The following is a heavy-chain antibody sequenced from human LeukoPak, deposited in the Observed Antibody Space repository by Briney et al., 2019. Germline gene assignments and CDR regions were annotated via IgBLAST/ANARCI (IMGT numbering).Heavy chain of an antibody. J-gene: IGHJ6*02. CDR1: GYTFTSYD. CDR2: MNPNSGNT. Sequence: ASVKVSCKASGYTFTSYDINWVRQATGQGLEWMGWMNPNSGNTGYAQKFQGRVTMTRNTSISTAYMELSSLRSEDTAVYYCARIGAYDSSGYPYYYYYYGMDVWGQGTTVTVSS. V-gene: IGHV1-8*01. D-gene: IGHD3-22*01. CDR3: ARIGAYDSSGYPYYYYYYGMDV.